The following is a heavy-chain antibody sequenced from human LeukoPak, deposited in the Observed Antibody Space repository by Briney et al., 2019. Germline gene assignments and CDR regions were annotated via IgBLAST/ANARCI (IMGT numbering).Heavy chain of an antibody. V-gene: IGHV4-59*01. D-gene: IGHD6-13*01. CDR1: GGSISSYY. Sequence: SETLSLTCTVSGGSISSYYWSWIRQPPGKGLEWIGYIYYSGSTNYNPSLKSRVTISVDTSKNQFSLKLSSVTAADTAVYYCAATPYSSSWIRKRHDAFDIWGQGTMVTVSS. CDR2: IYYSGST. CDR3: AATPYSSSWIRKRHDAFDI. J-gene: IGHJ3*02.